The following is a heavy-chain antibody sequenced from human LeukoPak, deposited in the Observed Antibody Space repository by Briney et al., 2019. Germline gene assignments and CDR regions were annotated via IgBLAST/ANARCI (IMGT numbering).Heavy chain of an antibody. D-gene: IGHD2-2*01. J-gene: IGHJ4*02. CDR1: GFTFSSYW. CDR2: INSDGSST. Sequence: PGGSLRLSCAASGFTFSSYWMHWVRQAPGKGLVWVSRINSDGSSTSYADSVKGRFTISRDNAKNTLYLQMNSLRAEDTAVYYCASHSNKLVVPAAINYWGQGTLVTVSS. V-gene: IGHV3-74*01. CDR3: ASHSNKLVVPAAINY.